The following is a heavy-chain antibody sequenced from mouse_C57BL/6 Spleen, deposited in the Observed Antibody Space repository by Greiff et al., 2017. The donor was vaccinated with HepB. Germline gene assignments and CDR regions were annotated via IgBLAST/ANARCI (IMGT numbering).Heavy chain of an antibody. D-gene: IGHD1-1*01. CDR1: GYTFTSYW. J-gene: IGHJ2*01. CDR3: ARFSITTVVGDYFDY. V-gene: IGHV1-7*01. Sequence: QVHVKQSGAELAKPGASVKLSCKASGYTFTSYWMHWVKQRPGQGLEWIGYINPSSGYTKYNQKFKDKATLTADKSSSTAYMQLSSLTYEDSAVYYCARFSITTVVGDYFDYWGQGTTLTVSS. CDR2: INPSSGYT.